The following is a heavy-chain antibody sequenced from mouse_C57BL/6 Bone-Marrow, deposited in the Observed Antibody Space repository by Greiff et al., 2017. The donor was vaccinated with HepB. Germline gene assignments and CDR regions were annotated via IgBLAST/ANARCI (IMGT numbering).Heavy chain of an antibody. V-gene: IGHV1-11*01. Sequence: QVQLKESGAELASPGASVTLSCKASGYTFTDHIMTWVKKRPGQGLEWIGRIYPVSGGTNYNQKFMGKATFSVDRSSSTVYMVLNSLTSEDPAVDYCERSGSSGYEFDYWGQGTTLTVSS. D-gene: IGHD3-2*02. J-gene: IGHJ2*01. CDR2: IYPVSGGT. CDR1: GYTFTDHI. CDR3: ERSGSSGYEFDY.